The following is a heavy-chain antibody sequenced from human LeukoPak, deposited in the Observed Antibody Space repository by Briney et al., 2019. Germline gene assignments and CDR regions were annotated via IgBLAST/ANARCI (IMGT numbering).Heavy chain of an antibody. D-gene: IGHD6-19*01. Sequence: GESLKISCQASGYSFTSYWIGWVRQMPGKGLEWMGIIYPGDSDTRYSPSFAGQVTISADTSISTAYLQWSSLKASDTAMYYCARHLAPGIAVTPYYYMDVWGKGTTVTVSS. CDR1: GYSFTSYW. CDR2: IYPGDSDT. V-gene: IGHV5-51*01. J-gene: IGHJ6*03. CDR3: ARHLAPGIAVTPYYYMDV.